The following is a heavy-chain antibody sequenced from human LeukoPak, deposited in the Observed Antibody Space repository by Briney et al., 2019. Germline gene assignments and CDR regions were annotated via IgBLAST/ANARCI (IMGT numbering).Heavy chain of an antibody. J-gene: IGHJ4*02. CDR2: IGTAGDT. Sequence: PGGSLRLSCAASGFTFSSYDMHWVRQATGKGLEWVSAIGTAGDTYYPGSVKGRFTISRENAKNSLYLQMDSPRAGDTAVYYCTRGSVAGIYYFDYWGQGTLVTVSS. CDR3: TRGSVAGIYYFDY. CDR1: GFTFSSYD. V-gene: IGHV3-13*01. D-gene: IGHD6-19*01.